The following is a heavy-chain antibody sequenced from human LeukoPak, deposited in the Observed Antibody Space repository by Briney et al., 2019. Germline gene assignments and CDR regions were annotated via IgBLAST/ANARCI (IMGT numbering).Heavy chain of an antibody. D-gene: IGHD3-10*01. V-gene: IGHV3-7*01. J-gene: IGHJ6*04. CDR1: GFTFSGYW. CDR2: IKQDGGEK. Sequence: GGSLTLSCAASGFTFSGYWMSWLSQAPGKGLEWVANIKQDGGEKYYVDSVKGRFIISRDNAKNSLYLQMNSLRAEDTAVYYCARDRGFGQADVWGKGTTVTVSS. CDR3: ARDRGFGQADV.